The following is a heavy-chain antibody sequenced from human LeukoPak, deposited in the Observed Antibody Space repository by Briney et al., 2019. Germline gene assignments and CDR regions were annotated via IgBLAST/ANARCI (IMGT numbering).Heavy chain of an antibody. Sequence: SETLSLTCTVSGGSISSYYWSWIRQPPGKGLEWIGYTYYRGSSSFNPSLRSRVTISVDMSKNQVSLKLTSVTAADTAVYYCATERLVDLATIFDYWGQGALVTVSS. J-gene: IGHJ4*02. CDR3: ATERLVDLATIFDY. V-gene: IGHV4-59*01. D-gene: IGHD5-24*01. CDR2: TYYRGSS. CDR1: GGSISSYY.